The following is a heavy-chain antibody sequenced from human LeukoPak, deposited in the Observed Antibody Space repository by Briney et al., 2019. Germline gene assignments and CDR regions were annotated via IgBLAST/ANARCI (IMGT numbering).Heavy chain of an antibody. CDR1: GFSFIDFD. CDR2: TTHSGITT. V-gene: IGHV3-23*01. CDR3: AKPVTGSIFDY. D-gene: IGHD6-19*01. Sequence: GGSLRLSCIASGFSFIDFDMNWVRQAPGKGLEWVSHTTHSGITTHYADSVKGRFTISRDNSKSTLYLQMNSLRAEDTAVYYCAKPVTGSIFDYWGRGTLVTVPS. J-gene: IGHJ4*02.